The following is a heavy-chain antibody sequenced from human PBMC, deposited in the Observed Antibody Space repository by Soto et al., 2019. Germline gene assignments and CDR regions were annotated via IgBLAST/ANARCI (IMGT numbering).Heavy chain of an antibody. J-gene: IGHJ4*02. V-gene: IGHV3-33*03. CDR2: VWYDGSNK. CDR3: ARVGYCTSTSSNCPFES. CDR1: GFIFRSYG. Sequence: GGSLRLSCETSGFIFRSYGMHWVRQAPGKGLEWVAVVWYDGSNKEYGESVKGRFTISRDNSKNTLYLQMNNLRADDTAVYYCARVGYCTSTSSNCPFESWGQGTMVTLS. D-gene: IGHD2-2*01.